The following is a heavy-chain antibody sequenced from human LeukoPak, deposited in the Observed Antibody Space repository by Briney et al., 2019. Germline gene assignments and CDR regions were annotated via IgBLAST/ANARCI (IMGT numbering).Heavy chain of an antibody. V-gene: IGHV3-21*01. J-gene: IGHJ6*03. CDR3: ARVAQGATTENYYYYYMYV. D-gene: IGHD4-11*01. Sequence: PGGSLRLSCAASGFAFNSYTIKWVRQAPGKGLEWVSAITSRGTHIYNADSVKGRFTISRDNAENSAYLQMSSLRAEDTAVYYCARVAQGATTENYYYYYMYVWGKGTTVTVSS. CDR1: GFAFNSYT. CDR2: ITSRGTHI.